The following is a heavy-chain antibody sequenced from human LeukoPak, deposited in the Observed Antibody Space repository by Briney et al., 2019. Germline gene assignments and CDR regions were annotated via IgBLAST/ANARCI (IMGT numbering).Heavy chain of an antibody. Sequence: PGGTLRLSCAASGFTFRNYGMSWVRQAPGKGLEWVSAISGSGYITYYADSVRGRFTISRDNSNNTLYLQMNSLRAEDTAVYYCAKGSVPVVAMNAFEIWGQGTMVTVSS. J-gene: IGHJ3*02. D-gene: IGHD2-2*01. V-gene: IGHV3-23*01. CDR2: ISGSGYIT. CDR1: GFTFRNYG. CDR3: AKGSVPVVAMNAFEI.